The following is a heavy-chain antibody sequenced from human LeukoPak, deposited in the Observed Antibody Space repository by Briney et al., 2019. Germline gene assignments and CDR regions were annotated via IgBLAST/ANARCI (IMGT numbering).Heavy chain of an antibody. CDR2: IYYSGST. D-gene: IGHD5-24*01. J-gene: IGHJ4*02. V-gene: IGHV4-39*01. CDR3: ARRDGYNALDY. CDR1: GGSISSSSYY. Sequence: SETLSLTCTVSGGSISSSSYYWGWIRQPPGKGLEWIGNIYYSGSTYYNPSLTSRVTISVDTSKNQFSLKLSSVTAADTALYYCARRDGYNALDYRGQGTLVTVSS.